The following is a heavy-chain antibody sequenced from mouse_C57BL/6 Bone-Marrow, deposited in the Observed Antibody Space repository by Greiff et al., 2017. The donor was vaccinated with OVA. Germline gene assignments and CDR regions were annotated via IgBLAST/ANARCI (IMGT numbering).Heavy chain of an antibody. CDR1: GYTFTSYG. Sequence: QVQLQQSGAELARPGASVKLSCKASGYTFTSYGISWVKQRTGQGLEWIGEIYPRSGNTYYNEKFKGKATLTADKSSSTAYMELRSLTSEDAAVYFCARRENYDYENVDYWGQGTTLTVSS. D-gene: IGHD2-4*01. CDR3: ARRENYDYENVDY. J-gene: IGHJ2*01. CDR2: IYPRSGNT. V-gene: IGHV1-81*01.